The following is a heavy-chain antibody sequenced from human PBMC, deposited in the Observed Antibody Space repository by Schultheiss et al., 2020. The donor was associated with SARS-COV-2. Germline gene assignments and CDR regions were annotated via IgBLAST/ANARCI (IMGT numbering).Heavy chain of an antibody. CDR1: GGSFSGYY. Sequence: SETLSLTCAVYGGSFSGYYWSWIRQPPGKGLEWIGYIYYSGSTNYNPSLKSRVTISVDTSKNQFSLKLSSVTAADTAVYYCASEVTREHSSWYYYGMDVWGQGTTVTVSS. CDR3: ASEVTREHSSWYYYGMDV. V-gene: IGHV4-59*12. D-gene: IGHD6-13*01. J-gene: IGHJ6*02. CDR2: IYYSGST.